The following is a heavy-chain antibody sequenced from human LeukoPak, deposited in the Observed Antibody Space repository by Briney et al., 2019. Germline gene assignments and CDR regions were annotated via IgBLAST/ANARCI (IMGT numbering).Heavy chain of an antibody. D-gene: IGHD2-2*01. CDR3: ARDCSSTTCYADY. J-gene: IGHJ4*02. CDR2: ISSSGDIT. CDR1: GFSFSSHG. V-gene: IGHV3-23*01. Sequence: PGGSLRLSCAASGFSFSSHGMNWVRQGPGKGLEWVSGISSSGDITYYEDSVKGRFTISRDNSKNTLYLQMNSLRAEDTAVYFCARDCSSTTCYADYWGQGTLVTVSS.